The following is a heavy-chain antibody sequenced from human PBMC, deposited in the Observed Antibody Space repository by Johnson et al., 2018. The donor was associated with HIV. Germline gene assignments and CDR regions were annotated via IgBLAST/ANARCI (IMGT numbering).Heavy chain of an antibody. CDR2: MNQGSEK. Sequence: VQLVESGGGLVQPGGSLRLSCAASGFTFSSYAMAWVRQAPGKGLEWVASMNQGSEKYYVDSVKGRFTISRDSPKNSLFLQMNSLRVDDTAVYYCAREGVGTLDFTSSVRRVKSAFDIWGQGTMVSVSS. CDR3: AREGVGTLDFTSSVRRVKSAFDI. CDR1: GFTFSSYA. J-gene: IGHJ3*02. V-gene: IGHV3-7*01. D-gene: IGHD3-10*01.